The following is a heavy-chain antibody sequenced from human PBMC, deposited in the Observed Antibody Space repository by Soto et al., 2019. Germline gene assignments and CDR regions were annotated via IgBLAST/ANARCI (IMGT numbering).Heavy chain of an antibody. CDR3: ARDSGSWTVTDAFDI. CDR2: ISYDGSNK. CDR1: GFTFSSYA. J-gene: IGHJ3*02. D-gene: IGHD4-17*01. Sequence: GGSLRLSCAASGFTFSSYAMHWVRQAPGKGLEWVAVISYDGSNKYYADSVKGRFTISRDNSKNTLYLQMNSLRAEDTAVYYCARDSGSWTVTDAFDIWGQGTMVTVSS. V-gene: IGHV3-30*04.